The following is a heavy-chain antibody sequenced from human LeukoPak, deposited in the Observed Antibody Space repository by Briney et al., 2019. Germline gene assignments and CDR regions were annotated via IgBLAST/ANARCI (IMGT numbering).Heavy chain of an antibody. D-gene: IGHD5-12*01. J-gene: IGHJ4*02. Sequence: GRSLRLSCAASGFTFSSYGMHWVRQAPGKGLEWVAVISYDGSNKYYADSVKGRFTISRDNAKNSLYLQMNSLRADDTAVYYCARDGWLRGQGTLVTVSS. CDR1: GFTFSSYG. V-gene: IGHV3-30*03. CDR2: ISYDGSNK. CDR3: ARDGWL.